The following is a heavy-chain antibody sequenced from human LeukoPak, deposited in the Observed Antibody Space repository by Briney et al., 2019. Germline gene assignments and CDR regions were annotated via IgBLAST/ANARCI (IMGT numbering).Heavy chain of an antibody. J-gene: IGHJ6*03. V-gene: IGHV3-7*01. CDR3: ARDAIVVVPAAMWYYYYYMDV. Sequence: PGGSLRLSCAASGFTFSSYWMSWVRQAPGKGLEWVANIKQDGSEKYYVDSVKGRFTISRDNAKNSLYLQMNSLRAEDTAVYYRARDAIVVVPAAMWYYYYYMDVWGKGTTVTVSS. CDR1: GFTFSSYW. CDR2: IKQDGSEK. D-gene: IGHD2-2*01.